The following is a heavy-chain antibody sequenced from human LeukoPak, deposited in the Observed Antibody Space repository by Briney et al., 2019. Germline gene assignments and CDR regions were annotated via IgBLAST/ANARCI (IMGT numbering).Heavy chain of an antibody. J-gene: IGHJ4*02. CDR3: ARGSGYLETFDY. D-gene: IGHD3-22*01. CDR1: GFIFSSYA. V-gene: IGHV3-30*04. Sequence: GGSLRLSCAASGFIFSSYAMHWVRQAPGKGLEWLAVISYDGSNKYYADSVKGRFTISGHNSKNTLYLQMNSLRAEDTALYYCARGSGYLETFDYWGQGTLVTVSS. CDR2: ISYDGSNK.